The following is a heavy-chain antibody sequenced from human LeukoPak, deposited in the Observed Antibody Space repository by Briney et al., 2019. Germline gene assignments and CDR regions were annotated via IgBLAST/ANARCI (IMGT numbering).Heavy chain of an antibody. CDR2: ISSNGGST. D-gene: IGHD6-13*01. Sequence: GGSLRLSCAASGFTFSSYAMHWVRQAPGKGLEYVSAISSNGGSTYYANSVKGRFTISRDNSKNTLYLQMGSLRAEDMAEYYCARESYSLTPFFDYWGQGTLVTVSS. V-gene: IGHV3-64*01. CDR1: GFTFSSYA. CDR3: ARESYSLTPFFDY. J-gene: IGHJ4*02.